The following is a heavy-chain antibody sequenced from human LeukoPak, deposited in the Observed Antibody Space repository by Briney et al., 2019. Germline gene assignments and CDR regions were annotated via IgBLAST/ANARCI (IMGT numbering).Heavy chain of an antibody. D-gene: IGHD3-22*01. V-gene: IGHV3-30*04. CDR1: GLNFSDYG. CDR3: TLYFYDSSGLVRDY. CDR2: ISYDGTSI. J-gene: IGHJ4*02. Sequence: GGSLGLSCAASGLNFSDYGLHWFPQAPGKGLEWVPGISYDGTSIHYTDSVRGRFTISRDNSQNMLYLQMKSLRAEDTAMYYSTLYFYDSSGLVRDYWGQGTLVTVSS.